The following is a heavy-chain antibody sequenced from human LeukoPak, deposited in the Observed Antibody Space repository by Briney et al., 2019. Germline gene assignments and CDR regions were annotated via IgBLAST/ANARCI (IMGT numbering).Heavy chain of an antibody. CDR3: AKDPSPTVRGVIPSYYFDY. V-gene: IGHV3-23*01. CDR1: GFTFSSYA. Sequence: GGSLRLSCAASGFTFSSYAMSWVRQAPGKGLEWVSAISGSGGSTYYADSVKGRFTISRDNSKNTLYLQMNSPRAEDTAVYYCAKDPSPTVRGVIPSYYFDYWGQGTLVTVSS. CDR2: ISGSGGST. D-gene: IGHD3-10*01. J-gene: IGHJ4*02.